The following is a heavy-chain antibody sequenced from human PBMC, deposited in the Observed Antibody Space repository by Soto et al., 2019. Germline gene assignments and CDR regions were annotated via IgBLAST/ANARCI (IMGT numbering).Heavy chain of an antibody. CDR2: FSYSGST. V-gene: IGHV4-39*01. CDR1: GGSLSSGPYS. J-gene: IGHJ6*02. CDR3: ARLGGFCSTSTCYGYYAMDV. Sequence: PSETLSLTCTVSGGSLSSGPYSWGWIRQPPEKGLEWIGTFSYSGSTYYNPSLESRVTISVDTSKNQFSLKVSSVTAADTAMYYCARLGGFCSTSTCYGYYAMDVWSQGTTVTVSS. D-gene: IGHD2-2*01.